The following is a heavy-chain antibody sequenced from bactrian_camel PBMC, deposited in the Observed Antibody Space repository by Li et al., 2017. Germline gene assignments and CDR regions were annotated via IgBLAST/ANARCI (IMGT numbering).Heavy chain of an antibody. CDR3: AADLRWCRSGYFDPHGRVGY. CDR2: IDSDGIA. D-gene: IGHD2*01. CDR1: GSIYGDAC. Sequence: HVQLVESGGGSVQAGGSLRLSCGASGSIYGDACVGWLRQAPGKEREGVAAIDSDGIASYADSVKGRFTVSRDNANNTVNLMMNSLKPEDTAIYYCAADLRWCRSGYFDPHGRVGYWGQGTQVTV. J-gene: IGHJ6*01. V-gene: IGHV3S53*01.